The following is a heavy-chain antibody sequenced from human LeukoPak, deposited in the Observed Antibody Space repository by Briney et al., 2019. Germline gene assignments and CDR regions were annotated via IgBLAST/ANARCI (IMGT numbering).Heavy chain of an antibody. V-gene: IGHV3-13*05. J-gene: IGHJ6*02. Sequence: PGGSLRLSCAASGFTFSSYDMHWVRQATGKGLEWVSAIGTAGDPYYPGSVKGRFTISRENAKNSLYLQMNSLRAGDTAVYYCARGNYYDSSTDRYYGMDVWGQGTTVTVSS. CDR1: GFTFSSYD. D-gene: IGHD3-22*01. CDR2: IGTAGDP. CDR3: ARGNYYDSSTDRYYGMDV.